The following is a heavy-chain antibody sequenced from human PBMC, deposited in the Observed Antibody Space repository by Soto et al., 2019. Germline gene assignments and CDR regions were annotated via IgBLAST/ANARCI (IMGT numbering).Heavy chain of an antibody. Sequence: GGCLRLSGAAAGFTFSSYAMHWVRQAPGKGLEWVAVISYDGSNKYYADSVKGRFTISRDNSKNTLYLQMNSLRAEDTAVYYCARDSAGNSYGMDVWGQGTTVTVSS. CDR3: ARDSAGNSYGMDV. D-gene: IGHD6-13*01. CDR2: ISYDGSNK. J-gene: IGHJ6*02. V-gene: IGHV3-30-3*01. CDR1: GFTFSSYA.